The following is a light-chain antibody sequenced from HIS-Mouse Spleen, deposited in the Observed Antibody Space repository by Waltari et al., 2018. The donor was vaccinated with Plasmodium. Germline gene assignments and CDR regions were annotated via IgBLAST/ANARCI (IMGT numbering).Light chain of an antibody. J-gene: IGLJ2*01. V-gene: IGLV2-23*01. CDR3: CSYAGSRMV. Sequence: QSALTQPASVSGSPGQSITISCTGTSSDVGRYNLVPWSQQHPGKAPKLMIYEGSKRPSGVSNRFSGSKSGNTASLTISGLQAEDEADYYCCSYAGSRMVFGGGTKLTVL. CDR2: EGS. CDR1: SSDVGRYNL.